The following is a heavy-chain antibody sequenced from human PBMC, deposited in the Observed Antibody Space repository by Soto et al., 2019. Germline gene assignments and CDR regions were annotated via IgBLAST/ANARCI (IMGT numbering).Heavy chain of an antibody. Sequence: GSLRLSCTASGFTFSSQWLHWFRQAPGKGLMWISRILNDGTTTNYADSVKGRFTVSRDNAKKTMSLQMNNLRAEDTAVYYCATWRGGYTYGLDHWGQGTPVTVSS. CDR2: ILNDGTTT. V-gene: IGHV3-74*01. CDR3: ATWRGGYTYGLDH. D-gene: IGHD5-18*01. CDR1: GFTFSSQW. J-gene: IGHJ4*02.